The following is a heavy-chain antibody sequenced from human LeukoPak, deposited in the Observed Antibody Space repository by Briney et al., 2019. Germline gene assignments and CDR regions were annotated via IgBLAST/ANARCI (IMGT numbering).Heavy chain of an antibody. D-gene: IGHD2-21*01. Sequence: SETLSLTCSVSGGSINGDYRSWIRQTPGKGLEWIGYIHYSGRTSYNPSLKSRVTISVDTSKNQFSLRLASVTAAGTAVYYCAKETVVVPADDWFGPWGQGTLATVSS. CDR1: GGSINGDY. J-gene: IGHJ5*02. CDR3: AKETVVVPADDWFGP. V-gene: IGHV4-59*01. CDR2: IHYSGRT.